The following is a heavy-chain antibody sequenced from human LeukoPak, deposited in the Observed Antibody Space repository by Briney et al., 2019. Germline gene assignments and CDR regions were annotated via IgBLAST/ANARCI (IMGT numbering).Heavy chain of an antibody. Sequence: PSETLSLTCTVSGGSISSYYWSWIRQPPGKGLEWIGYIYYSGNSNYNPSLQSRVTISIDTSRKQLFLKLTSVTAADTAVYYCALAPNSNWFDFWGQGTLVTVSS. CDR3: ALAPNSNWFDF. V-gene: IGHV4-59*08. J-gene: IGHJ5*01. CDR1: GGSISSYY. CDR2: IYYSGNS.